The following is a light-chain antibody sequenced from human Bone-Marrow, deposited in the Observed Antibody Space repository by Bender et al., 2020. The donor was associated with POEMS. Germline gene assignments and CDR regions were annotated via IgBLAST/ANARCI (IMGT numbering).Light chain of an antibody. Sequence: NFALSQPHSVSESPGRTVTISCTRSSGNIADNYVHWYRQRPGSSPTTVMYENDQRPSGVPDRFSGSVDRSSNSASLTISGLTSEDEADYYCQSSNAFIHRVFGGGTKLTVL. CDR1: SGNIADNY. J-gene: IGLJ3*02. V-gene: IGLV6-57*01. CDR3: QSSNAFIHRV. CDR2: END.